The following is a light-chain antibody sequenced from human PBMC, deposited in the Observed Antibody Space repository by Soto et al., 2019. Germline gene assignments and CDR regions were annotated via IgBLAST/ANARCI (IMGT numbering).Light chain of an antibody. V-gene: IGLV2-23*01. CDR3: CSYAGSSNVV. Sequence: QSVLTQPASVSGSPGQSITIACTGTSSDVGSYNLVSWYQQHPGKAPKRMIYEGSKRPSGVSNRFSGSKAGNTASLTISGLQAEDEADYYCCSYAGSSNVVFGGGTKVTVL. CDR1: SSDVGSYNL. J-gene: IGLJ2*01. CDR2: EGS.